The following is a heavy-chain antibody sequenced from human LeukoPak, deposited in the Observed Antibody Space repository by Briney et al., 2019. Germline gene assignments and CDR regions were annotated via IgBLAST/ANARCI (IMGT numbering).Heavy chain of an antibody. CDR3: ARELYDILTGYYNGAFDI. D-gene: IGHD3-9*01. CDR1: GGSFSGYY. J-gene: IGHJ3*02. Sequence: SETLSLTCAVYGGSFSGYYWSWVRQPPGKGLEWIGEINHSESTNYNPTLKSRVTVSLDTSKNQFSLQLSSVMAADTAVYYCARELYDILTGYYNGAFDIWGQGTMVTVSS. V-gene: IGHV4-34*01. CDR2: INHSEST.